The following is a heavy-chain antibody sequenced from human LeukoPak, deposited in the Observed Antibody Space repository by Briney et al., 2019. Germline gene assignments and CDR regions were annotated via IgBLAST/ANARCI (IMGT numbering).Heavy chain of an antibody. CDR1: EFSVGSNY. Sequence: PGGSLRLSCAASEFSVGSNYMSWVRQAPGKGLEWVANIKQDGSEKYYVDSVKGRFTISRDNAKNSLYLQMNSLRAEDTAVYYCARGEDYGDYFWFDPWGQGTLVTVSS. CDR2: IKQDGSEK. V-gene: IGHV3-7*01. D-gene: IGHD4-17*01. CDR3: ARGEDYGDYFWFDP. J-gene: IGHJ5*02.